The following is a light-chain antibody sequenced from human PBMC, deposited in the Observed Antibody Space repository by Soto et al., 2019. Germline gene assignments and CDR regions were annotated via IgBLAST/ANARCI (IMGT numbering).Light chain of an antibody. V-gene: IGLV2-14*03. CDR3: RSFTSGNTWV. Sequence: QSALTQPASVSGCPGQSITISCTGTSSDVGGSNSVSWYQQHPGKAPKLMIFDVSKRPSGVSNRFSGTKSGNTASLTISGLQAEDESDYYCRSFTSGNTWVFGGGTKLTVL. J-gene: IGLJ3*02. CDR1: SSDVGGSNS. CDR2: DVS.